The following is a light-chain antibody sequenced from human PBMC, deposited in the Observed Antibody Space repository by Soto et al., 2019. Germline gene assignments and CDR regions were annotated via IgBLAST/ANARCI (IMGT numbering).Light chain of an antibody. Sequence: EIVMTQSPATLSVSPGERATLSCRASQSVSNKLAWYQQKPGQAPRLLIYGASTRATGIPARFSGSGSGAEFTFIICSLQSEDFAVYYCQQYNNWPPLTFGGGTKVEIK. J-gene: IGKJ4*01. CDR2: GAS. CDR3: QQYNNWPPLT. V-gene: IGKV3-15*01. CDR1: QSVSNK.